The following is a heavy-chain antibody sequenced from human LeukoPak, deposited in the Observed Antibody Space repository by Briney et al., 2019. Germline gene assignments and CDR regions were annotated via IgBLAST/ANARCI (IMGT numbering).Heavy chain of an antibody. CDR3: ARGAASAFDI. J-gene: IGHJ3*02. D-gene: IGHD1-26*01. CDR2: IYYSGST. CDR1: GGSISSGGYY. Sequence: TLSLTCTVSGGSISSGGYYWSWIRQHPGKGLEWIGYIYYSGSTYYNPSLKSRVTISVDTSKNQFSLKLSSVTAADTAVYYCARGAASAFDIWGQGTMVTVSS. V-gene: IGHV4-31*03.